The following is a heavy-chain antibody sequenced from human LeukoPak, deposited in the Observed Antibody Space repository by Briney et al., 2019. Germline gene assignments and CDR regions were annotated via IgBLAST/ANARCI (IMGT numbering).Heavy chain of an antibody. V-gene: IGHV3-64*01. D-gene: IGHD5-18*01. Sequence: GGSLRLSCAASGFMFSNYDMHWVRQAPGKGLEYVSHISTNGGSTYYAISVKGRFTISRDNSKNTLYLQMGSLRAEDMAVYYCARGRGYIYGYDYWGQGTLVTVSS. J-gene: IGHJ4*02. CDR1: GFMFSNYD. CDR3: ARGRGYIYGYDY. CDR2: ISTNGGST.